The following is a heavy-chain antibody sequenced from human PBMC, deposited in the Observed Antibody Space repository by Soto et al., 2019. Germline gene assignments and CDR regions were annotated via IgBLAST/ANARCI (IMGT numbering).Heavy chain of an antibody. CDR3: ARLIGNSWLDS. CDR1: GDSVCTNSAT. D-gene: IGHD2-8*01. Sequence: SQTLSLTCAISGDSVCTNSATWDWIRQSPSRGLEWLGRTYYRSKWDYDYAASVKGRININPDTSNNQVSLHLDSVTPDDTAVYYCARLIGNSWLDSWGQGTLVTVS. CDR2: TYYRSKWDY. J-gene: IGHJ5*01. V-gene: IGHV6-1*01.